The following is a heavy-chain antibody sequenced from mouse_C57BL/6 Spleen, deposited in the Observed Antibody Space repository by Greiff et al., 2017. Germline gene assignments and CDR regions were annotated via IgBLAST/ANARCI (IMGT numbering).Heavy chain of an antibody. Sequence: EVKLMESGEGLVKPGGSLKLSCAASGFNFSSYAMSWVRQTPEKRLEWVAYISSGGDYIYYADTVKGRFTISRDNARNSLYLQMSSLKSEDTDMYCGTRDYDGSSSQWYFDVWGTGTTVTVSS. V-gene: IGHV5-9-1*02. J-gene: IGHJ1*03. CDR1: GFNFSSYA. CDR2: ISSGGDYI. CDR3: TRDYDGSSSQWYFDV. D-gene: IGHD1-1*01.